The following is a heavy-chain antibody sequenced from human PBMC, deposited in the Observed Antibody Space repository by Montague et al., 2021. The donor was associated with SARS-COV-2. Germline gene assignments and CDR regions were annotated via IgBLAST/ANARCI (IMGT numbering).Heavy chain of an antibody. Sequence: SETLSLTCTVSGGSISSYYWSWIRQPPGKGLEWIGYIYYSGSTNYSPSLKSRVTISVDTSKNQFSLQLDSVTLDDTAVYYCARYSYSGTYFGLNDAFDIWGQGTLVTVSS. V-gene: IGHV4-59*08. J-gene: IGHJ3*02. CDR2: IYYSGST. CDR1: GGSISSYY. D-gene: IGHD1-26*01. CDR3: ARYSYSGTYFGLNDAFDI.